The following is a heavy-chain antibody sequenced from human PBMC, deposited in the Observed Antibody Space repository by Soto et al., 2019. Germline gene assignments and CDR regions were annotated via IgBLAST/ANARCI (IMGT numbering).Heavy chain of an antibody. V-gene: IGHV4-30-4*01. J-gene: IGHJ4*02. CDR1: GGSVTSDEDY. D-gene: IGHD5-18*01. CDR2: ISNSGST. Sequence: PSETLSLTCTVSGGSVTSDEDYWTWIRQSPGKGLEGIGYISNSGSTGYNPSLKTRLSMSVDRSKNQFTLRLTSVTAADTAVYFCATECGSTYGYFDHWGQGTQVTVSS. CDR3: ATECGSTYGYFDH.